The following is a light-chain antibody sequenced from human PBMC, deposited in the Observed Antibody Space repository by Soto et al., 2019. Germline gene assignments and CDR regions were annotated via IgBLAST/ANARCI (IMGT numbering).Light chain of an antibody. Sequence: DFVMTQTPDSLAVSLGERATINCKSSPSVLSSSNNKNYLAWYQQKPGQPPKLLIYWASTRESGVPDRFSGSGSGTDFTLTISSLQAEDVAVYYCQQYYSTPLTFGPGTKVDIK. CDR3: QQYYSTPLT. CDR1: PSVLSSSNNKNY. J-gene: IGKJ3*01. CDR2: WAS. V-gene: IGKV4-1*01.